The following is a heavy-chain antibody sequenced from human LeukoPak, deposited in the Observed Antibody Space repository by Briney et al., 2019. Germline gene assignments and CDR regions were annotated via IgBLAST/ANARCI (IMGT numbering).Heavy chain of an antibody. V-gene: IGHV3-74*01. J-gene: IGHJ6*03. CDR1: GFNFGDYW. D-gene: IGHD5-12*01. CDR3: ARDRSSGYVDQPSYYMDV. CDR2: ISSDGNSA. Sequence: GGSLRLSCAASGFNFGDYWMRWVRQVPGKGLVWVSFISSDGNSAAYGDSAKGRLTISRDNAKNTLYLQIVSLRAEDTAVYFCARDRSSGYVDQPSYYMDVWGKGTTVTISS.